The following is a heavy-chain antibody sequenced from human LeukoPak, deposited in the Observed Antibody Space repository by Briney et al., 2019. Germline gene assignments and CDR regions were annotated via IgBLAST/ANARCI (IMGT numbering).Heavy chain of an antibody. CDR1: GFTFRSYW. J-gene: IGHJ4*02. D-gene: IGHD4-17*01. V-gene: IGHV3-7*01. CDR2: IKQDGSEK. Sequence: GGSLRLSCAASGFTFRSYWMSWVRQAPGKGLGWVANIKQDGSEKYYVDSVKGRFTISRDNAKKSLYLQMNSLGAEDTAIYYCARDGAPFDFWGQGTLVTVSS. CDR3: ARDGAPFDF.